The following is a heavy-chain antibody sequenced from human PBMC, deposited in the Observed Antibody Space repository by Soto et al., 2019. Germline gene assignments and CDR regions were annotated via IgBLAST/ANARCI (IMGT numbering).Heavy chain of an antibody. V-gene: IGHV3-74*01. CDR3: VRDSPTNLEDPVTVVSWFDP. Sequence: EALLVESGGGLVQPGGSLRLSCAASGFNFNFYWMHWVRQAPGKGLVWVSRISGDGTITNYADSVKGRFTISRDNAKNTLFLQMDMLRVQDTAVYYCVRDSPTNLEDPVTVVSWFDPWGQGSQVTVSS. D-gene: IGHD3-10*01. CDR1: GFNFNFYW. J-gene: IGHJ5*02. CDR2: ISGDGTIT.